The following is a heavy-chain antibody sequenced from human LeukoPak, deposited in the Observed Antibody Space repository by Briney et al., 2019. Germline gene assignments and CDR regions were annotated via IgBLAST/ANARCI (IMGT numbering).Heavy chain of an antibody. CDR2: IYHSGST. J-gene: IGHJ2*01. D-gene: IGHD6-19*01. CDR1: GGSISSSNW. V-gene: IGHV4-4*02. CDR3: ARDWSTSGWYIDSLYWYFDL. Sequence: SETLSLTCAVSGGSISSSNWRRWVRQPPGKGLEWIGEIYHSGSTNYNPSLKSRVTISVDKSKNQFSLKLSSVTAADTAVYYCARDWSTSGWYIDSLYWYFDLWGRGTLVTVSS.